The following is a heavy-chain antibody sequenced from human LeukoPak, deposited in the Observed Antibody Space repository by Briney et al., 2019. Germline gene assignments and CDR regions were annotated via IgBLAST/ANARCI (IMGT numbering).Heavy chain of an antibody. CDR3: AKGGYCSGGSCYTPGYFDY. V-gene: IGHV3-23*01. J-gene: IGHJ4*02. D-gene: IGHD2-15*01. Sequence: SGGSLRLSCAASGFTFSSYAMSWVRQAPGKGLEWVSAISGSGGSTYYADSVKGRFTISRDNSKNTLYLQMNSLRAEDTAVYYCAKGGYCSGGSCYTPGYFDYWGQGTLVTVSS. CDR2: ISGSGGST. CDR1: GFTFSSYA.